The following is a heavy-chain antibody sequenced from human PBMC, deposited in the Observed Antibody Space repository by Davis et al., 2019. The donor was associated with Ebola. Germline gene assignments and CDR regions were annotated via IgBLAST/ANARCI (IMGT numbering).Heavy chain of an antibody. Sequence: GESLKISCAASGFTFSNYWMSWIRQAPGKGLEWVANIKDDGTDNSYVDSVKGRFTISRDNAKNSLYLQMNSLRAEDTAVYYCARDLRLGSDYWGQGTLVTVSS. CDR1: GFTFSNYW. CDR2: IKDDGTDN. J-gene: IGHJ4*02. CDR3: ARDLRLGSDY. D-gene: IGHD3-9*01. V-gene: IGHV3-7*01.